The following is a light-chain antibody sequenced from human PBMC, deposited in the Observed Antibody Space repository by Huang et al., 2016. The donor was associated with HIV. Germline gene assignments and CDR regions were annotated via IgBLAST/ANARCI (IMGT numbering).Light chain of an antibody. CDR2: DAS. CDR1: QSVNNF. Sequence: EIVLTQSPATLSLSPGERATPSCRASQSVNNFLAWYQQKPGQAPRLRIYDASSRATGSPARFSGSGSGTDFTLTISSLEPEDFAVYYCQQRSNWPLTFGPGTKVDIK. J-gene: IGKJ3*01. V-gene: IGKV3-11*01. CDR3: QQRSNWPLT.